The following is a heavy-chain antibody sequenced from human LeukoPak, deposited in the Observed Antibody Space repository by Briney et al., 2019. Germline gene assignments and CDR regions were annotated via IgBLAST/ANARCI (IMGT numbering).Heavy chain of an antibody. CDR2: ISYDGSNK. V-gene: IGHV3-30-3*01. Sequence: QTGRSLRLSWAASGFTFSSYAMGWVRQAPGKGMEWVAAISYDGSNKYYAYSDKGRFTNSRDNSKNTLYLQMNSLRAEDTAVYYCARGNPYDLCSGYYLYYYYGMDVWGQGTTVTVSS. J-gene: IGHJ6*02. CDR3: ARGNPYDLCSGYYLYYYYGMDV. CDR1: GFTFSSYA. D-gene: IGHD3-3*01.